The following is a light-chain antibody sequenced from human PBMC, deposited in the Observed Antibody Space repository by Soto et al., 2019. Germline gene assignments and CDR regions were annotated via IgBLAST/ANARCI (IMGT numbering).Light chain of an antibody. Sequence: DIVITQSPDSLAVSLGEGSTITWKSSQSVLYSSNNKNYLAWYQQKPGKAPKLLIYDASSLESGVPSRFSGSGSGTEFTLTISSLQPDDFATYYCQQYNSYSWTFGQGTKVDTK. CDR1: QSVLYSSNNKNY. J-gene: IGKJ1*01. V-gene: IGKV4-1*01. CDR2: DAS. CDR3: QQYNSYSWT.